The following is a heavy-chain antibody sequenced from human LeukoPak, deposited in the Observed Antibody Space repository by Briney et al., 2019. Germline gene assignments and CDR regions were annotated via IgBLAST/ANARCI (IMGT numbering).Heavy chain of an antibody. V-gene: IGHV4-4*07. D-gene: IGHD6-19*01. J-gene: IGHJ6*03. CDR1: GGSISSYY. Sequence: SETLSLTCTVSGGSISSYYWSWIRQPAGKGLEWIGRIYTSGSTNYNPSLKSRVTMSVDTSKNQFSLKLSSVTAADTAVYYCARDGLKAVAGTPSYYYYYMDVWGKGTTVTVSS. CDR3: ARDGLKAVAGTPSYYYYYMDV. CDR2: IYTSGST.